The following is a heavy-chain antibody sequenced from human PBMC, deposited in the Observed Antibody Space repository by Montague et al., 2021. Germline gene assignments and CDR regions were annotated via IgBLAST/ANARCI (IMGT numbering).Heavy chain of an antibody. V-gene: IGHV4-34*01. D-gene: IGHD4-11*01. CDR2: ITHNGRT. CDR1: GGSFNDYY. J-gene: IGHJ4*02. CDR3: ARRPRITVTGRFDL. Sequence: SETLSLTCAGSGGSFNDYYWSWIRQSPGQRLEWIGDITHNGRTNSNPSLKSRVTLSVDTSRSYFSLNLTSVTAADTAVYFCARRPRITVTGRFDLWGEGTLVTVSS.